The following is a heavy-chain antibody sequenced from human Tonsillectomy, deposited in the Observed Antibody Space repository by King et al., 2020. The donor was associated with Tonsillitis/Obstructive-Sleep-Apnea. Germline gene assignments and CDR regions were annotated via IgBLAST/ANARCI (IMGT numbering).Heavy chain of an antibody. J-gene: IGHJ4*02. Sequence: VQLVESGGGLVKPEGSLRLSCAASGFTFSSYSMNWVRQAPGKGLEWVSSISSSSGYIYYADSVKGRFTISRDNARNSLYLQMNSLRAEDTAVYYCAGSILTTAAYDCWGQGTLVTVSS. CDR2: ISSSSGYI. V-gene: IGHV3-21*01. D-gene: IGHD3-9*01. CDR3: AGSILTTAAYDC. CDR1: GFTFSSYS.